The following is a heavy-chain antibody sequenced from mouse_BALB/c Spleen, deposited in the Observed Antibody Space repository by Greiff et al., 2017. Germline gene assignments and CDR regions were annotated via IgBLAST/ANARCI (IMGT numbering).Heavy chain of an antibody. D-gene: IGHD1-2*01. CDR2: INPSNGRT. Sequence: VQLQQPGAELVKPGASVKLSCKASGYTFTSYWMHWVKQRPGQGLEWIGEINPSNGRTNYNEKFKSKATLTVDKSSSTAYMQLSSLTSEDSAVYYCARSTPAATGYFAYWGQGTTLTVSS. V-gene: IGHV1S81*02. J-gene: IGHJ2*01. CDR1: GYTFTSYW. CDR3: ARSTPAATGYFAY.